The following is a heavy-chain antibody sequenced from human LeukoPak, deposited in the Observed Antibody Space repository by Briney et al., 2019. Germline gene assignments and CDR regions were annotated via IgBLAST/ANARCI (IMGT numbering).Heavy chain of an antibody. CDR1: GFTFSSYG. V-gene: IGHV3-30*18. CDR3: AKGRSSGWSLYGMDV. J-gene: IGHJ6*02. D-gene: IGHD6-19*01. CDR2: ISYDGSNK. Sequence: SGGSLRLSCAASGFTFSSYGMHWVRQAPGKGLEWVAVISYDGSNKYYADSVKGRFTISRDNSDNTLFLQMNSLRAEDTAVYYCAKGRSSGWSLYGMDVWGQGTTVTVSS.